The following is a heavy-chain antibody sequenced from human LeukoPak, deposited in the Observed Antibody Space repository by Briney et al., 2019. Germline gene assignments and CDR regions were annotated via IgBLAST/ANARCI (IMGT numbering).Heavy chain of an antibody. V-gene: IGHV4-34*01. D-gene: IGHD4-23*01. CDR1: GESFSGYY. J-gene: IGHJ4*02. Sequence: PSETLSLTCAVYGESFSGYYWTWIRQPPGKGLEWIGEINHSGSTNYNSSLKSRVTISVDTSKNQFSLKLSSVTAADTAVYFCALQGQSNSHLDFWGQGTLVTVSS. CDR3: ALQGQSNSHLDF. CDR2: INHSGST.